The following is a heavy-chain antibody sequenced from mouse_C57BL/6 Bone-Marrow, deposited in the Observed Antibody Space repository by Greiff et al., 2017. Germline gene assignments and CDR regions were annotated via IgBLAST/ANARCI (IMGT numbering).Heavy chain of an antibody. CDR2: IYPRSGNT. J-gene: IGHJ3*01. Sequence: VQGVESGAELARPGASVKLSCKASGYTFTSYGISWVKQRTGQGLEWIGEIYPRSGNTYYNEKFKGKATLTADKSSSTAYMEHRSLTSEDSAVYFCARPYPHWGQGTLVTVSA. CDR3: ARPYPH. CDR1: GYTFTSYG. D-gene: IGHD6-5*01. V-gene: IGHV1-81*01.